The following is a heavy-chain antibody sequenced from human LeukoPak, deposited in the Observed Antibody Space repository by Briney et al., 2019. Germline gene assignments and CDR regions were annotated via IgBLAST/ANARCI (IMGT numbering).Heavy chain of an antibody. CDR3: ARDESYYDFWSGYYQNWFDP. CDR2: ISSSGSTI. D-gene: IGHD3-3*01. Sequence: GGSLRLSCAASGFTFSSYSMNWVRQAPGKGLEWVSYISSSGSTIYYADSVKGRFTISRDNAKNSLYLQMNSLRAEDTAVYYCARDESYYDFWSGYYQNWFDPWGQGTLVTVSS. V-gene: IGHV3-48*01. J-gene: IGHJ5*02. CDR1: GFTFSSYS.